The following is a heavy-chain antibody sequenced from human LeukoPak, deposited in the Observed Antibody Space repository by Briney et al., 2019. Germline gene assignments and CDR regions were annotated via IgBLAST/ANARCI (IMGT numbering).Heavy chain of an antibody. CDR2: ITSSSIYK. CDR3: ARDSYYYYMDV. CDR1: GFTLSRHT. V-gene: IGHV3-21*04. J-gene: IGHJ6*03. Sequence: GGSLRLSCAASGFTLSRHTMTWVRQAPGKGLEWVSAITSSSIYKYFADSVKGRFAISRDNARNSLYLQMNSLRAEDTAVYYCARDSYYYYMDVWGKGTTVTVSS.